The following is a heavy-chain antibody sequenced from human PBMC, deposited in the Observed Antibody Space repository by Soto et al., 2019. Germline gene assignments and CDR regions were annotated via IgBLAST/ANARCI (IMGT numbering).Heavy chain of an antibody. CDR2: ISAYSGYT. V-gene: IGHV1-18*01. D-gene: IGHD2-8*01. Sequence: QLVQSGAEVKKPGASVRVSCEASGYTFSTYGLSWVRQVPGQGLEWMAWISAYSGYTKYAQKFQDRVTVTTDTSTSTGYMELRGLRSDDTDVYYCASDIVCPNGNCYNDYWGQGTVVTVS. CDR3: ASDIVCPNGNCYNDY. CDR1: GYTFSTYG. J-gene: IGHJ4*02.